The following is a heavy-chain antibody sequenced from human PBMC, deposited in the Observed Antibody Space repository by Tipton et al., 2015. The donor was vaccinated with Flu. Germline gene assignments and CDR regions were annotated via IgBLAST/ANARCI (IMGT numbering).Heavy chain of an antibody. D-gene: IGHD3-10*01. CDR1: GFTFSTYA. V-gene: IGHV3-30*04. CDR3: AREPAPIGSPKSDAFDA. Sequence: SLRLSCAISGFTFSTYAMHWVRQAPGKGLEWVSFISYNGKNIYYADSVKGRFTISRDDSKNTLALQMNSLRTEDTAIYYCAREPAPIGSPKSDAFDAWGQGTKVTVSS. CDR2: ISYNGKNI. J-gene: IGHJ3*01.